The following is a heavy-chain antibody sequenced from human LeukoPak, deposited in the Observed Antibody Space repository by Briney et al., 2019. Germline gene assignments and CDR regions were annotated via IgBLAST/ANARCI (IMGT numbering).Heavy chain of an antibody. Sequence: GGSLRLSCAASGFTFSSYAMSWVRQAPGKGLEWVSAISGSGGSTYYADSVKGRFTISRDNSKNTLYLQMNSLRAEDTAVYYCASLAYCGGDCYRGYYYMDVWGKGTTVTVSS. CDR3: ASLAYCGGDCYRGYYYMDV. CDR1: GFTFSSYA. CDR2: ISGSGGST. D-gene: IGHD2-21*02. J-gene: IGHJ6*03. V-gene: IGHV3-23*01.